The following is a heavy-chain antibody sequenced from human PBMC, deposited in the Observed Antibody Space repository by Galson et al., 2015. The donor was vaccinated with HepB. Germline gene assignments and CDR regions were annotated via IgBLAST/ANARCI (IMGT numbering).Heavy chain of an antibody. V-gene: IGHV4-59*08. CDR3: ARWFWGSALDI. CDR2: IYYNGRT. J-gene: IGHJ3*02. CDR1: GDSISSYY. D-gene: IGHD3-16*01. Sequence: ETLSLTCTVSGDSISSYYWTWIRQPPGKGLEWIGYIYYNGRTKYNPSLKSRVTISGDMSKNQFSLKLSSVTAADTAVYFCARWFWGSALDIWGQGTMVTVSS.